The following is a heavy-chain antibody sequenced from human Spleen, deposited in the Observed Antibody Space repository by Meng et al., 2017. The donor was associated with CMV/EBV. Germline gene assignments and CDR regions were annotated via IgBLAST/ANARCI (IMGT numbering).Heavy chain of an antibody. V-gene: IGHV3-48*03. D-gene: IGHD2-2*01. CDR3: VKSAMADF. CDR1: GFTFSTYE. Sequence: GSLRLSCVASGFTFSTYEMNWVRQAPGKGLEWVSYISSSATTIYYADSVKGRFTISRDNAKNSLYLQMNSLRAEDSAVYYCVKSAMADFWGQGTLVTVSS. J-gene: IGHJ4*02. CDR2: ISSSATTI.